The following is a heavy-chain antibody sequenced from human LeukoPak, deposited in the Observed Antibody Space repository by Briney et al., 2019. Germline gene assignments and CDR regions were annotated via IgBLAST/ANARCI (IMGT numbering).Heavy chain of an antibody. D-gene: IGHD2/OR15-2a*01. CDR2: IYYSGST. CDR3: ARFSSRRAFDI. V-gene: IGHV4-59*11. Sequence: PSETLSLTCTVSGGSISSHYWSWIRQPPGKGLEWIGYIYYSGSTNYNPSLKSRVTISVDTSKNQFSLKLSSVTAADTAVYYCARFSSRRAFDIWGQGTMVTVSS. CDR1: GGSISSHY. J-gene: IGHJ3*02.